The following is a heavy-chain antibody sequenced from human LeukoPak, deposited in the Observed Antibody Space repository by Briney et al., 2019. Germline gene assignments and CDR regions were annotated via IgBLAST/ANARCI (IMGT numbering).Heavy chain of an antibody. J-gene: IGHJ4*02. CDR1: GFTFSNYW. V-gene: IGHV3-7*04. Sequence: GGSLRLSCAASGFTFSNYWMNWVRQAPGKGLEWVANIKEDGSEKYYVDSVKGRFTISRDNAKNSLYLQMDSLRAEDTAVYYCARDSQRFNFHHWGQGPLVTVSS. D-gene: IGHD3-16*01. CDR2: IKEDGSEK. CDR3: ARDSQRFNFHH.